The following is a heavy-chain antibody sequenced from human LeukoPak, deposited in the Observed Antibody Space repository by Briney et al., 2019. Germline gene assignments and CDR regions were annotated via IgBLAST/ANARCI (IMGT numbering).Heavy chain of an antibody. CDR2: ISYEGSIK. CDR3: AKYLEPTAVLMDV. CDR1: GFTFNRYG. J-gene: IGHJ6*02. V-gene: IGHV3-30*18. Sequence: GGSLRLSCSASGFTFNRYGMHWVCQAPGKGLEWVALISYEGSIKYYADSVKGRFTISRDNSKSTLYLQMNSLRGEDTAVYHCAKYLEPTAVLMDVWGQGTTVTVSS. D-gene: IGHD1-1*01.